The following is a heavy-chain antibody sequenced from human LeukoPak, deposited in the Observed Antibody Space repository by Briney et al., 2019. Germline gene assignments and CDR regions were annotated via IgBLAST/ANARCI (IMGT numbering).Heavy chain of an antibody. CDR2: ISGSGGST. V-gene: IGHV3-23*01. D-gene: IGHD3-22*01. CDR3: AKVAYNTMIATYYYYAMDV. CDR1: GFTFSSYA. J-gene: IGHJ6*02. Sequence: GGSLRLSCAASGFTFSSYAMSWVRQAPGKGLEWVSAISGSGGSTYYADSVKGRFTISRDNFKNTLYLQMNSLRAEDTAVYYCAKVAYNTMIATYYYYAMDVWGQGTTVTVSS.